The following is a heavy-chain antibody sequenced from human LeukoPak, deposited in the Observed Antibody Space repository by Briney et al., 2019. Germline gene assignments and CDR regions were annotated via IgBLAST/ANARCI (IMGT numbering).Heavy chain of an antibody. V-gene: IGHV3-21*01. CDR1: GFIVSSSY. J-gene: IGHJ4*02. CDR2: ITSSSSYI. D-gene: IGHD6-6*01. Sequence: GGSLRLSCAASGFIVSSSYMNWVRQAPGKGLEWVSFITSSSSYIYYTDSVKGRFTISRDNAKNSLFLQMNSLRDEDTAVYYCASGFSSSPYFDYWGQGTLVTVSS. CDR3: ASGFSSSPYFDY.